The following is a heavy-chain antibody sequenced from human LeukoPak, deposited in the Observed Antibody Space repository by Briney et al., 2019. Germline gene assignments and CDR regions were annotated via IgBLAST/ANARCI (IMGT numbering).Heavy chain of an antibody. J-gene: IGHJ4*02. CDR3: ARVPSGIVVVRPFDY. Sequence: GGSLRLSCAASGFTFSSYAMSWVRQAPGKGLEWVSAISGSGGSTYYADSVKGRFTISRDNSKNTLYLQMNSLRAEDTAVYYCARVPSGIVVVRPFDYWGQGTLVTVSS. CDR2: ISGSGGST. V-gene: IGHV3-23*01. CDR1: GFTFSSYA. D-gene: IGHD3-22*01.